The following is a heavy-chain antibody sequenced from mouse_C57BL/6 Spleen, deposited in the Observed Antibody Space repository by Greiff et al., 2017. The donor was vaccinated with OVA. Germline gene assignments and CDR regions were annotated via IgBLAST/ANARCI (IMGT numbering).Heavy chain of an antibody. CDR2: IRNKANNHAT. Sequence: EVKVEESGGGLVQPGGSMKLSCAASGFTFSDAWMDWVRQSPEKGLEWVAGIRNKANNHATYYAESVKGRFTISRDDSKSSVYLQMNSLRAEDTGAYDCARVRASEYFDYWGQGTTLTVSS. J-gene: IGHJ2*01. V-gene: IGHV6-6*01. CDR1: GFTFSDAW. D-gene: IGHD6-2*01. CDR3: ARVRASEYFDY.